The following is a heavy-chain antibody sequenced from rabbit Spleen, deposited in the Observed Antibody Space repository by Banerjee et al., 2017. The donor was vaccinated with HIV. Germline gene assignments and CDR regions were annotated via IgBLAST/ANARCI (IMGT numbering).Heavy chain of an antibody. CDR2: VYTGTGDT. D-gene: IGHD1-1*01. Sequence: QSLEESGGDLVKPGASLTLTCTASGVSLGNNGVMCWVRQAPGKGLEWVACVYTGTGDTFYATWAKGRFTISKTSSTTVTLQMTSLTAADTATYFCARAPYDYNALWGPGTLVTVS. J-gene: IGHJ4*01. CDR3: ARAPYDYNAL. CDR1: GVSLGNNGV. V-gene: IGHV1S40*01.